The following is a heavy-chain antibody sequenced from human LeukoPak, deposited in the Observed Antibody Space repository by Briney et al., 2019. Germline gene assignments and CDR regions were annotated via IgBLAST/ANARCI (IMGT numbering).Heavy chain of an antibody. D-gene: IGHD3-3*01. CDR1: GFSFTNYW. CDR3: ARRYDFWSGYPYYFDY. V-gene: IGHV5-51*01. Sequence: GEPLKISCKGSGFSFTNYWIGWVRQMPGKGLEWMGIIYPGDSDTRYSPSFQGQVTISADKSISTAYLQWSSLKASDTAMYYCARRYDFWSGYPYYFDYWGQGTLVTVSS. CDR2: IYPGDSDT. J-gene: IGHJ4*02.